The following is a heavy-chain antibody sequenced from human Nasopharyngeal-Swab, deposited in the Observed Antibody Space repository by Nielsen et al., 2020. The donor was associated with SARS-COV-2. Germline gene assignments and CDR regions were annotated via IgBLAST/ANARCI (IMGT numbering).Heavy chain of an antibody. Sequence: ESLKISCAASGFTLSSYALSWVRQAPGKGLEWVSVIYSGGSTYYADSVKGRFTISRDNSKNTLYLQMNSLRAEDTAVYYCARDVGLDGMDVWGQGTTVTVSS. CDR2: IYSGGST. CDR3: ARDVGLDGMDV. CDR1: GFTLSSYA. D-gene: IGHD3-16*01. V-gene: IGHV3-66*01. J-gene: IGHJ6*02.